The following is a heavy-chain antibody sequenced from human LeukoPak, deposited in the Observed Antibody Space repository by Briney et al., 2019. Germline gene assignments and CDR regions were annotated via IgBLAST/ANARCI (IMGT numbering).Heavy chain of an antibody. CDR2: IYTSGST. J-gene: IGHJ4*02. Sequence: SQTLSLTCTVSGGSISSGSYYWSWIRQPAGKGLEWIGRIYTSGSTNYNPSLKSRVTISVDTSKNQFSLKLSSVTAADTAVYYCARARISYCSGSSCYYYFDYWGQGTLVTVSS. D-gene: IGHD2-15*01. CDR1: GGSISSGSYY. V-gene: IGHV4-61*02. CDR3: ARARISYCSGSSCYYYFDY.